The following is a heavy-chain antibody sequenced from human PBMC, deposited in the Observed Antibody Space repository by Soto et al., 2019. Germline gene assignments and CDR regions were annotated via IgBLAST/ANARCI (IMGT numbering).Heavy chain of an antibody. V-gene: IGHV4-59*01. CDR1: GGTISRYY. J-gene: IGHJ2*01. D-gene: IGHD3-10*01. CDR3: ASARSGSYGFWYFDL. Sequence: PSEPLSLTCTVSGGTISRYYWNWIRQPPGKGLEWIGYIYYSGYTNHNPSLKSRVTISVDTSKNQFSLKLNSVTAADTAVYYCASARSGSYGFWYFDLWGRGTLVTVSS. CDR2: IYYSGYT.